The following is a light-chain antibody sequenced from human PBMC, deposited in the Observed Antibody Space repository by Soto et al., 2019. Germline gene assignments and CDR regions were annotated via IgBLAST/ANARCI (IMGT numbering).Light chain of an antibody. CDR2: GAS. J-gene: IGKJ4*01. CDR1: QSVISTY. Sequence: ERVLTQSPGTLSLSPGERATLSCRASQSVISTYLAWYQQKPGQAPRLLTYGASSRATGIPDSFSGSGSGTDFTLTISRLEPEDFAVYYCQYYGSPPLTFGGGTKVEIK. CDR3: QYYGSPPLT. V-gene: IGKV3-20*01.